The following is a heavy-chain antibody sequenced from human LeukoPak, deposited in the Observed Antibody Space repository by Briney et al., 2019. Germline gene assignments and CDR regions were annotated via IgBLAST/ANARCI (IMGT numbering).Heavy chain of an antibody. V-gene: IGHV1-69*13. CDR3: ARARGGGYDSSGYYYLPDY. CDR2: IIPIFGTT. J-gene: IGHJ4*02. Sequence: SVKVSCKASGGTFSSYAISWVRQAPGQGLEWMGGIIPIFGTTNYAQKFQGRVTITADESTSTAYMELSSLRFEDTAVYYCARARGGGYDSSGYYYLPDYWGQGTLVTVSS. D-gene: IGHD3-22*01. CDR1: GGTFSSYA.